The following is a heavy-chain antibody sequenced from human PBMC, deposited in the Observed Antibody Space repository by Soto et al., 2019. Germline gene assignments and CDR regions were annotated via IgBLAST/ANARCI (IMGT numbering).Heavy chain of an antibody. Sequence: VQLVESGGGLVQPGGSLRLSCAASGFTFSSYSMNWVRQAPGKGLEWVSYISSSSSTIYYADSVKGRFTISRDNANNSLYLQMNSLRAEDTAVYYCARGGPYYYYMDVWGKGTTVTVSS. CDR3: ARGGPYYYYMDV. CDR2: ISSSSSTI. V-gene: IGHV3-48*01. CDR1: GFTFSSYS. J-gene: IGHJ6*03.